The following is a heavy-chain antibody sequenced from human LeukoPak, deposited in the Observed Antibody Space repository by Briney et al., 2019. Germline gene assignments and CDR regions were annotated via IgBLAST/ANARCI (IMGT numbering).Heavy chain of an antibody. CDR2: ISAYNGNT. CDR1: GYTFTSYG. D-gene: IGHD2-2*02. J-gene: IGHJ4*02. Sequence: ASVKVSCKASGYTFTSYGISWVRQAPGQGLEWMGWISAYNGNTNYAQKLQGRVTMTTDTSTSTAYMELRSLRSDDTAVYYCARGIDPVPAAIWSFDYWGQGTLVTVSS. CDR3: ARGIDPVPAAIWSFDY. V-gene: IGHV1-18*01.